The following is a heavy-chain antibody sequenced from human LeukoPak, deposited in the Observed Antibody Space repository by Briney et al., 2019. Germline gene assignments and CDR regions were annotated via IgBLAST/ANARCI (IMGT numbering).Heavy chain of an antibody. Sequence: PGGSLRLSCAASGFTVSSNYMSWIRQPPGKGLEWIGYIYYSGSTNYNPSLKSRVTISVDTSKNQFSLKLSSVTAADTAVYYCARGGATTNDAFDIWGQGTMVTVSS. D-gene: IGHD1-26*01. J-gene: IGHJ3*02. CDR2: IYYSGST. V-gene: IGHV4-59*02. CDR1: GFTVSSNY. CDR3: ARGGATTNDAFDI.